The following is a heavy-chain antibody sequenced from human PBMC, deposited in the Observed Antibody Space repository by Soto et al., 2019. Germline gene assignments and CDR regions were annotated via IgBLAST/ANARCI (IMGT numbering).Heavy chain of an antibody. CDR3: TRGSRDSYPGSRSVDF. CDR2: INRTGGDS. Sequence: EVQLLVSGGDLVQPGGSLRLSCVASGFTFGSRAMSWVRQAPGEGLEWVSNINRTGGDSKYADSVRGRFAISRDNSKNTQHQQKSSLRAEDSDVQYCTRGSRDSYPGSRSVDFWGRGTLVTVSS. CDR1: GFTFGSRA. V-gene: IGHV3-23*01. J-gene: IGHJ4*02. D-gene: IGHD3-10*01.